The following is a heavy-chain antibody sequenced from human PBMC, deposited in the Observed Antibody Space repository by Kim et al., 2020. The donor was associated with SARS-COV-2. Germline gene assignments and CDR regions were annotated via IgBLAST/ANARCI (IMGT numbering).Heavy chain of an antibody. Sequence: SETLSLTCTVSGGSISSSSYYWGWIRQPPGKGLEWIGSIYYSGSTYYNPSLKSRVTISVDTSKNQFSLKLSSVTAADTAVYYCASGLGVAGFDYCGQGTL. CDR1: GGSISSSSYY. CDR3: ASGLGVAGFDY. V-gene: IGHV4-39*01. D-gene: IGHD6-19*01. J-gene: IGHJ4*02. CDR2: IYYSGST.